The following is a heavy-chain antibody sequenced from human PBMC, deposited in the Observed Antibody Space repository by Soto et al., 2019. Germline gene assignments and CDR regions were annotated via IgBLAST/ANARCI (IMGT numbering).Heavy chain of an antibody. CDR3: ARLGGSYAVPHFDY. V-gene: IGHV4-31*03. D-gene: IGHD1-26*01. Sequence: SETLSLTCTVSGGSISTGGYYWSWIRQHPGKGLEWIGYIYNSATTYYNPSLKSRVTISVDTSKNQFSLKLSSVTVADTAVYYCARLGGSYAVPHFDYWGQGTLVTVSS. J-gene: IGHJ4*02. CDR2: IYNSATT. CDR1: GGSISTGGYY.